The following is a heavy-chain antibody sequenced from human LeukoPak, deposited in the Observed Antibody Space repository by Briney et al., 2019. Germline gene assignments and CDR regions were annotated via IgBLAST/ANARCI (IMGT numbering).Heavy chain of an antibody. J-gene: IGHJ4*02. CDR2: IYTSGST. D-gene: IGHD4-23*01. CDR3: ARGGDTMVVRY. Sequence: SQTLSLTCTVSGGSISSGSYYWSWIRQPAGKGLEWIGRIYTSGSTNYNPSLKSRVTISVDTSKNQFSPKLSSVTAADTAVYYCARGGDTMVVRYWGQGTLVTVSS. V-gene: IGHV4-61*02. CDR1: GGSISSGSYY.